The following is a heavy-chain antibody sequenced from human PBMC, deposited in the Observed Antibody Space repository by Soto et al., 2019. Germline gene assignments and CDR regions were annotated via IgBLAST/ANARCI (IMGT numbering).Heavy chain of an antibody. D-gene: IGHD3-9*01. Sequence: QVQLQQWGAGPLRPLETLSLTCGVSGGSFSGYYWAWIRQSPGKGLVWIGEINDRGSINYNPSMKSRVSIAVDTSKKHYSLNLRSVTAADTAVYYCARESHDILTGPPWVWYFDLWGRGTLVTVSS. J-gene: IGHJ2*01. CDR3: ARESHDILTGPPWVWYFDL. CDR1: GGSFSGYY. CDR2: INDRGSI. V-gene: IGHV4-34*01.